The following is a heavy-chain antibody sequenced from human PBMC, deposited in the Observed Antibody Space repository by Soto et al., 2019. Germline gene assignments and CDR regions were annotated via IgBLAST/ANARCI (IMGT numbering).Heavy chain of an antibody. CDR1: GGTFSSYA. V-gene: IGHV1-69*13. CDR2: IIPIFGTA. J-gene: IGHJ5*02. D-gene: IGHD1-1*01. Sequence: SVKVSCKASGGTFSSYAISWVRQAPGQGLEWMGGIIPIFGTANYAQKFQGRVTITADESTSTAYMELSSLRSEDTAVYYCARGRLEPSTFPFDPWGQGTLVTVSS. CDR3: ARGRLEPSTFPFDP.